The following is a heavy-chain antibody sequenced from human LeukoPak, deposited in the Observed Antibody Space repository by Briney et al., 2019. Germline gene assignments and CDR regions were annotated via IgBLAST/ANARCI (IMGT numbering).Heavy chain of an antibody. CDR3: AREYESLDY. D-gene: IGHD2-8*01. J-gene: IGHJ4*02. Sequence: PGGSLKLSCAPSGFSFSNYEMSWVRQAPGKGRGWVSYIISRGDKTYYAHSVKGAFTLSKDNDKNSLYLQMNSLRDDDTAVYYCAREYESLDYWGQGTLVTVSS. V-gene: IGHV3-48*03. CDR1: GFSFSNYE. CDR2: IISRGDKT.